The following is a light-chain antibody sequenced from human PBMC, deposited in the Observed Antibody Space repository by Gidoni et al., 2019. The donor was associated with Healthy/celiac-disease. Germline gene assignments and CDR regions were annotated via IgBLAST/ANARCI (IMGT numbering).Light chain of an antibody. J-gene: IGKJ1*01. V-gene: IGKV1-33*01. CDR1: QDISNY. Sequence: DIQMTQSPSSLSASVGDRVTITCQASQDISNYLNWYQQKPGKAPKLLIYDASNLETGVPSRFSGSGSGTDFTFTISSLQPEDIATYCCQQYDNLLTWTFXQXTKVEIK. CDR2: DAS. CDR3: QQYDNLLTWT.